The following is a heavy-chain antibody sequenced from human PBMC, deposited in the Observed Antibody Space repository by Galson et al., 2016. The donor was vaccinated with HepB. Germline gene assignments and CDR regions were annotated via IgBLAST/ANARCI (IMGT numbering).Heavy chain of an antibody. D-gene: IGHD3-10*01. CDR3: ASRGFGELLPNWFDP. CDR2: MNPDTGNT. J-gene: IGHJ5*02. V-gene: IGHV1-8*01. CDR1: GYTFISSD. Sequence: SLKVSCKASGYTFISSDVNWVRQATGQGLEWMGWMNPDTGNTGYAQKFQGRVTMTRNTSINTAYMELSSLTSEDTAVYYCASRGFGELLPNWFDPWGQGTLVTVAS.